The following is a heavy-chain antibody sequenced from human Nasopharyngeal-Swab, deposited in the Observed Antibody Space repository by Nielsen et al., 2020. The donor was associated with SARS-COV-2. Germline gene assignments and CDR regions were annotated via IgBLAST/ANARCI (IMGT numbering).Heavy chain of an antibody. CDR3: AKGNRIVVVITGGDAFDI. CDR1: GFTFDDYA. Sequence: SLKISCAASGFTFDDYAMHWVRQAPGKGLEWVSGISWNSGSIGYADSVKGRFTISRDNAKNSLYLQMNSLRAEDTALYYCAKGNRIVVVITGGDAFDIWGQGTMVTVSS. D-gene: IGHD3-22*01. V-gene: IGHV3-9*01. CDR2: ISWNSGSI. J-gene: IGHJ3*02.